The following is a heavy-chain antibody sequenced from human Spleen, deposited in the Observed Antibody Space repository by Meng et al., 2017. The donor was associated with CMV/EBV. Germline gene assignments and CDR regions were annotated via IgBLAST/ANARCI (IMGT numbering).Heavy chain of an antibody. Sequence: CTVSGGSISRDEYYWSWVRQSPGKGLEWIGYIYYSGSTYYNPSLKSRLSMSVDPSKNQFSLKLASVTDADTAVYYCARVALQRFGFDPWGQGTLVTVSS. V-gene: IGHV4-30-4*08. CDR2: IYYSGST. J-gene: IGHJ5*02. D-gene: IGHD3-3*01. CDR1: GGSISRDEYY. CDR3: ARVALQRFGFDP.